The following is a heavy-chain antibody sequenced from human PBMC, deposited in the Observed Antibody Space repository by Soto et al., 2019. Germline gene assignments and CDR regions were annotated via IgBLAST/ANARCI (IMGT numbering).Heavy chain of an antibody. J-gene: IGHJ6*03. CDR2: IYYSGST. CDR1: GGSISNSSYY. Sequence: PSETLSLTCTVSGGSISNSSYYWGWIRQPPGKGLEWIGSIYYSGSTYYNPSLKSRVTISVDTSKNQFSLKLSSVTAADTAVYYCARRLDYMDVWGKGTTVTVSS. CDR3: ARRLDYMDV. D-gene: IGHD1-1*01. V-gene: IGHV4-39*01.